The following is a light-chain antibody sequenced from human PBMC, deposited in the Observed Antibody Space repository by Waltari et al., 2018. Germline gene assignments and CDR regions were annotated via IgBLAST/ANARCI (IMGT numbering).Light chain of an antibody. CDR1: ALPKHS. CDR3: QSGDNSGTNRVL. V-gene: IGLV3-25*03. Sequence: SYELTQPPSVSVSPGQTARITCSGDALPKHSVDWYQQKSGQAPILVMYKDRERPSGIPERFSGSSSGTTVTLTISGVQAEDEADYHCQSGDNSGTNRVLFGGGTKLTVL. J-gene: IGLJ2*01. CDR2: KDR.